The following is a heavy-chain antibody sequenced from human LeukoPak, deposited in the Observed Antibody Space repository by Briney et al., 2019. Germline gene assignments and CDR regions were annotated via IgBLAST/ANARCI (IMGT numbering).Heavy chain of an antibody. J-gene: IGHJ4*02. D-gene: IGHD6-13*01. V-gene: IGHV1-69*11. CDR1: GGTFISYA. Sequence: AASVKISCKASGGTFISYAISWVRQAPGQGLEWMGWIIPILGSANYAQSFQGRVTMTADESTSTAYMELSSLRSEDTAVYYCATSSRTYSSTDYWGQGTLVTVSS. CDR3: ATSSRTYSSTDY. CDR2: IIPILGSA.